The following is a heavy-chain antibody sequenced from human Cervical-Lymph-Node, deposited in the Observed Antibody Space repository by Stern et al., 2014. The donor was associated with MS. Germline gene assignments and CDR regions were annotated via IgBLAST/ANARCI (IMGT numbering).Heavy chain of an antibody. CDR2: IYPSGAT. V-gene: IGHV4-30-2*01. Sequence: QLQLQESGPGLVKPSQTLSLTCAVSGGSIGSGAYFWSWIRQPPGKGLAWIGYIYPSGATYYRSSLESRVTISVDRSKNQFSLKLSSVTAADTAVYFCARGRESMDMATITVAFDIWGQGTMVSVSP. CDR1: GGSIGSGAYF. CDR3: ARGRESMDMATITVAFDI. J-gene: IGHJ3*02. D-gene: IGHD5-24*01.